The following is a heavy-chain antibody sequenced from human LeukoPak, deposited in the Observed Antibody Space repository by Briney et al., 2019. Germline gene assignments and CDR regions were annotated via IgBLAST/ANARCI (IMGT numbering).Heavy chain of an antibody. Sequence: GGSLRLSCAASGFTFSSYGMHWVRQAPGKGLEWVAVISYDGSNKYYADSVKGRFTISRDNSKNTLYLQMNSLRAEDTAVYYCAKDRPIRGWLVRGLDYWGQGTLVTVSS. CDR3: AKDRPIRGWLVRGLDY. V-gene: IGHV3-30*18. CDR1: GFTFSSYG. J-gene: IGHJ4*02. D-gene: IGHD6-19*01. CDR2: ISYDGSNK.